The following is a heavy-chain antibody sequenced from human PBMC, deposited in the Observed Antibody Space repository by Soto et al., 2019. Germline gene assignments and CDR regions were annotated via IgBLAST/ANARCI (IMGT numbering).Heavy chain of an antibody. CDR3: VRARYYYDSSGYYMPYNYFDY. CDR1: GGTFSSYA. J-gene: IGHJ4*02. D-gene: IGHD3-22*01. CDR2: IIPIFGTA. Sequence: QVQLVQSGAEVKKPGSSVKVSCKASGGTFSSYATSWVRQAPGQGLEWMGGIIPIFGTANYAQKFQGRVTITADESTSTAYMELSSLRSEDTAVYYCVRARYYYDSSGYYMPYNYFDYWGQGTLVTVSS. V-gene: IGHV1-69*01.